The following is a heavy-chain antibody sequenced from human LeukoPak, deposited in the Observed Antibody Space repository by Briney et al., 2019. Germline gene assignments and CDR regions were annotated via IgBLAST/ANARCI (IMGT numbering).Heavy chain of an antibody. CDR3: AKGDIVARKFDP. J-gene: IGHJ5*02. D-gene: IGHD5-12*01. Sequence: GGSLRLSCTASGFTFSNYAMSWVRQAPGKGLEWVSAISGSGDSTYYADSVKGRFTISRDNLKNTLYLQTYSLRAEDTAVYYCAKGDIVARKFDPWGQGTLVTVSS. V-gene: IGHV3-23*01. CDR1: GFTFSNYA. CDR2: ISGSGDST.